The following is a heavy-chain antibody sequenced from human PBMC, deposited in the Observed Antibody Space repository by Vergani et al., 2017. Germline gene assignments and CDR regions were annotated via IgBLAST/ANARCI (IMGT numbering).Heavy chain of an antibody. Sequence: EVQLVESGGGLVQPGRSLRLSCAASGFTFDDYAMHWVRQAPGKGLEWVSGISGNSGSIGYADSVKGRFTISRDNAKNSLYLQMNSLRAEDTALYYCAKSQYSSLVGWFDPWGQGTLVTVSS. J-gene: IGHJ5*02. CDR1: GFTFDDYA. V-gene: IGHV3-9*01. D-gene: IGHD6-6*01. CDR2: ISGNSGSI. CDR3: AKSQYSSLVGWFDP.